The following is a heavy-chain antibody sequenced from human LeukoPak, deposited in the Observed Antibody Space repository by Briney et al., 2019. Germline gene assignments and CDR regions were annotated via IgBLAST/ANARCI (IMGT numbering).Heavy chain of an antibody. CDR3: ARGIYSYGYGAFDY. J-gene: IGHJ4*02. CDR2: IYTSGST. D-gene: IGHD5-18*01. V-gene: IGHV4-61*02. Sequence: SETLSLTCTVPGYSISSGYYWGWIRQPAGKGLEWIGRIYTSGSTNYNPSLKSRVTISVDTSKNQFSLKLSSVTAADTAVYYCARGIYSYGYGAFDYWGQGTLVTVSS. CDR1: GYSISSGYY.